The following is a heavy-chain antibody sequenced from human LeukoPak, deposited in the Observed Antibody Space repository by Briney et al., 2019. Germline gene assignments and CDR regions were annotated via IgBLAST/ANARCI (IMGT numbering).Heavy chain of an antibody. Sequence: PSETLSLTCTVSNGSISGYYWSWIRQPPGRGLEWIGYIYYSGSTYYNPSLNSRVAISVDTSKNQFSLKLTSVTAADTAVYYCARRVENSYNFWFDPWGQGTLVTVSS. D-gene: IGHD1-1*01. V-gene: IGHV4-59*04. CDR1: NGSISGYY. CDR3: ARRVENSYNFWFDP. J-gene: IGHJ5*02. CDR2: IYYSGST.